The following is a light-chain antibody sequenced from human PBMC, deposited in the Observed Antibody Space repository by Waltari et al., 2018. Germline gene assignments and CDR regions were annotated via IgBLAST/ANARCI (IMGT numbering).Light chain of an antibody. V-gene: IGLV1-47*01. Sequence: QSVLTQPPSASGTPGQSVPISCSGSRPNIGTNYVLWYQPRPETAPNLLLYRNNQRPSGVPDRFSGSKSGTSASLAISGLRSEDEADYYCAAWDDSLSGWVFGGGTKLTVL. CDR2: RNN. CDR1: RPNIGTNY. CDR3: AAWDDSLSGWV. J-gene: IGLJ2*01.